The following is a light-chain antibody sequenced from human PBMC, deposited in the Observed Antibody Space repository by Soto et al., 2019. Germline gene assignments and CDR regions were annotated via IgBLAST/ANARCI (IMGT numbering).Light chain of an antibody. V-gene: IGKV3-20*01. CDR1: QSVSSSY. Sequence: EIVLTQSPGTLSLSPGERATLSCRASQSVSSSYLAWYQQKPGQAPRLLIYGASSSATGIPDRFSGSGSGTDFTLTISRLEPEEFAVYYCQQYGSSPQTFGQGTKVDIK. CDR2: GAS. J-gene: IGKJ1*01. CDR3: QQYGSSPQT.